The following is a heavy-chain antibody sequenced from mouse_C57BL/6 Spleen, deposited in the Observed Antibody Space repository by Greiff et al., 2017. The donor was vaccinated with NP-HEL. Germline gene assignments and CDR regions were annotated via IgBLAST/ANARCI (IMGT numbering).Heavy chain of an antibody. Sequence: QVQLKESGPELVKPGASVKISCKASGYAFSSSWMNWVKQRPGKGLEWIGRIYPGDGDTNYNGKFKGKATLTADKSSSTAYMQLSSLTSEDSAVYFCAIPYYYGSSDAMDYWGQGTSVTVSS. J-gene: IGHJ4*01. CDR1: GYAFSSSW. CDR3: AIPYYYGSSDAMDY. D-gene: IGHD1-1*01. CDR2: IYPGDGDT. V-gene: IGHV1-82*01.